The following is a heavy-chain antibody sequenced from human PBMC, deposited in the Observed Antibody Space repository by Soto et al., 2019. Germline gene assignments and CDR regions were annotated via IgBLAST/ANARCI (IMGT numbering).Heavy chain of an antibody. J-gene: IGHJ3*02. Sequence: ASVKVSCKASGYTFTIYAMHWVRQAPGQRLEWMGWINAGNGNTKYSQKFQGRVTITADKSTSTAYMELSSLRSEDTAVYYCARDSAYYYDSSGYPRAFDIWGQGTMVTVSS. CDR3: ARDSAYYYDSSGYPRAFDI. CDR1: GYTFTIYA. V-gene: IGHV1-3*01. D-gene: IGHD3-22*01. CDR2: INAGNGNT.